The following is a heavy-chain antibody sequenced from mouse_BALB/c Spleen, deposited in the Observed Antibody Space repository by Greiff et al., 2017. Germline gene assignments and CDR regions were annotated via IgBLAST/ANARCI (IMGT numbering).Heavy chain of an antibody. D-gene: IGHD1-1*01. CDR1: GFSLTSYG. Sequence: VQRVESGPGLVAPSQSLSITCTVSGFSLTSYGVHWVRQPPGKGLEWLGVIWAGGSTNYNSALMSRLSISKDNSKSQVFLKMNSLHTDDTAMYYCAREDYGSSLYWYFDVWGAGTTVTVSS. CDR2: IWAGGST. J-gene: IGHJ1*01. V-gene: IGHV2-9*02. CDR3: AREDYGSSLYWYFDV.